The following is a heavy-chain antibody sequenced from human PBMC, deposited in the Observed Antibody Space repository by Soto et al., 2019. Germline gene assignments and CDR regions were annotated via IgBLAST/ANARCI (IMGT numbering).Heavy chain of an antibody. D-gene: IGHD3-10*01. V-gene: IGHV1-69*01. J-gene: IGHJ4*02. CDR3: ARDRDDYGSGHYYNRIDF. Sequence: QVQLLQSGAEVKKPGSSVKVSCKASGGIFSTYAISWLRQAPGQGLEWLGGIIPLFGTPNYAQRFQGRVTITADESTSTAYMERSRLRSEDTAVYYCARDRDDYGSGHYYNRIDFWGQGTLVTVSS. CDR1: GGIFSTYA. CDR2: IIPLFGTP.